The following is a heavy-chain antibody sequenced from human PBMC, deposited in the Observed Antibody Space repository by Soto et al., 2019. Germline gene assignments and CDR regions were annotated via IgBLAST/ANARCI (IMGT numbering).Heavy chain of an antibody. J-gene: IGHJ5*02. CDR1: GGSISSGDYY. CDR3: ARGGSGWYNWFDP. CDR2: IYYSGST. D-gene: IGHD6-19*01. V-gene: IGHV4-30-4*01. Sequence: KASETLSLTCTVSGGSISSGDYYWSWIRQPPGKGLEWIGYIYYSGSTYYNPSLKSRVTISVDTSKNQFSLKLSSVTAADTAVYYCARGGSGWYNWFDPWGQGTLVTVSS.